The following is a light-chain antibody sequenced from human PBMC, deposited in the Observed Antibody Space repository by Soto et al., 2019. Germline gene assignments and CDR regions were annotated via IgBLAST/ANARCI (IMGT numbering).Light chain of an antibody. CDR2: GAS. CDR1: QSVSSSY. J-gene: IGKJ1*01. Sequence: PGERGTLSCRASQSVSSSYLAWYQQKPGQAPRLLISGASSRAADIPDRFSGSGSGTDFTLTINRLEPEDFAVYYCQQYDSSPRTFGQGTKVDIK. V-gene: IGKV3-20*01. CDR3: QQYDSSPRT.